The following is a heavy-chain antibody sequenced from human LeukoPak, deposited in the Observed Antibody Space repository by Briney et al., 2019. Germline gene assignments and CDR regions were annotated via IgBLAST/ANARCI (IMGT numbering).Heavy chain of an antibody. D-gene: IGHD3-10*01. CDR1: GGSISSENYQ. Sequence: TSETLSLTCTVSGGSISSENYQWSWIRQPPGKGLEWIGYINYSGSTYYNPSLKSRVTISVDTSKNQFSLKLSSVTAADTAMYYCARYGSGSTWFDPWGQGTLVTVSS. CDR2: INYSGST. J-gene: IGHJ5*02. V-gene: IGHV4-30-4*01. CDR3: ARYGSGSTWFDP.